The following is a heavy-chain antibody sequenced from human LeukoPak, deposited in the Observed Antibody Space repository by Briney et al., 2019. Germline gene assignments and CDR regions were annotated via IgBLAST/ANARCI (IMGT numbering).Heavy chain of an antibody. CDR2: ISSSSSTI. CDR3: ARDGTYYYDSSGPPVGYYFDY. D-gene: IGHD3-22*01. J-gene: IGHJ4*02. CDR1: GFTFSSYS. Sequence: GGSLRLSCAASGFTFSSYSMNWVRQAPGKGLEWVSYISSSSSTIYYADSVKGRFTISRDNAKNSLYLQMNSLRAEDTAVYYCARDGTYYYDSSGPPVGYYFDYWGQGTLVTVSS. V-gene: IGHV3-48*04.